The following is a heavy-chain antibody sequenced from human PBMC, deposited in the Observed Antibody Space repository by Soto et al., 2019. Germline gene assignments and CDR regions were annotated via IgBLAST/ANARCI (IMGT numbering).Heavy chain of an antibody. CDR2: MNPNSGNT. V-gene: IGHV1-8*01. Sequence: QVQLVQSGAEVKTPGASVKVSCKASGYTFATYDINWVRQAPGQGLEWMGWMNPNSGNTGYAQKFQGRLTMTRDTALSVAHMELSSLRNEGTGVYYCARSDGYNFNWLDSWGQGTLVTVSA. J-gene: IGHJ5*01. CDR1: GYTFATYD. CDR3: ARSDGYNFNWLDS. D-gene: IGHD2-21*01.